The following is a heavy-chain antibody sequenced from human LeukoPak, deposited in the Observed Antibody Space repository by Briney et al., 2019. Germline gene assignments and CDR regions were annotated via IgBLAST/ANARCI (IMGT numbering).Heavy chain of an antibody. Sequence: GGSLRLSCAASGFTFSSYAMSWVRQAPGKGLEWVSAISGSGGSTYYADSVKGRFTISRDNSKNALYLQMNSLRVEDTAVYYCAKDYYYDSSSDFDYWGQGTLVTVSS. CDR2: ISGSGGST. CDR3: AKDYYYDSSSDFDY. D-gene: IGHD3-22*01. V-gene: IGHV3-23*01. J-gene: IGHJ4*02. CDR1: GFTFSSYA.